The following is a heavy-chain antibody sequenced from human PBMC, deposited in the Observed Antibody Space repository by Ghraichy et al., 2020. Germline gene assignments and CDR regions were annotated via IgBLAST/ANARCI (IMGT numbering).Heavy chain of an antibody. V-gene: IGHV4-38-2*02. CDR2: INHSGSS. Sequence: SETLSLTCSVSGYSIRSGYYWGWIQRPPGKGLEWIGLINHSGSSYYKPSIQSRVTISVDTSKNQFSLKLTSVTAADTAMYYCARVNRVEMATVRGYFDYWGQGILVTVSS. CDR1: GYSIRSGYY. D-gene: IGHD5-24*01. J-gene: IGHJ4*02. CDR3: ARVNRVEMATVRGYFDY.